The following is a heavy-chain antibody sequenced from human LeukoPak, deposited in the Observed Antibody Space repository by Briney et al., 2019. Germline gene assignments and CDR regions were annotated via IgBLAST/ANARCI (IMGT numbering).Heavy chain of an antibody. CDR1: GGSISSYY. CDR3: AREGVRGVTDSYYFDY. CDR2: IYYSGST. V-gene: IGHV4-59*01. D-gene: IGHD3-10*01. J-gene: IGHJ4*02. Sequence: SETLSLTCTVSGGSISSYYWSWIRQPPGKGLEWVGYIYYSGSTNYNPSLKSRVTISVDTSKNQFSLKLSSVTAADTAVYYCAREGVRGVTDSYYFDYWGQGTLVTVSS.